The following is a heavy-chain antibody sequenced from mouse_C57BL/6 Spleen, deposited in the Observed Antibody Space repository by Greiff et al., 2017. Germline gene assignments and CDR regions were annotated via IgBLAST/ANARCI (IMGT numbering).Heavy chain of an antibody. CDR2: INPSNGGT. V-gene: IGHV1-53*01. CDR1: GYTFTSYW. J-gene: IGHJ2*01. Sequence: QVQLQQPGTELVKPGASVKLSCKASGYTFTSYWMHWVKQRPGQGLEWIGNINPSNGGTNYNEKFKSKVTLTVDKSSITAYMQLSSLTSEDSAVYYCARWEELVYYFDYWGQGTTLTVSS. CDR3: ARWEELVYYFDY. D-gene: IGHD4-1*01.